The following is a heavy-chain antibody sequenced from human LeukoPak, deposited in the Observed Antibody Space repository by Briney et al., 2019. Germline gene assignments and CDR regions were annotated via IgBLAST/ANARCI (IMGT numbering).Heavy chain of an antibody. D-gene: IGHD4-17*01. CDR2: INSDGSST. CDR1: GFTFSSYW. V-gene: IGHV3-74*01. CDR3: ARDFSEDYGDYGSWTWWYYYYGMDV. Sequence: GGSPRLSCAASGFTFSSYWMHWVRQAPGKGLVWVSRINSDGSSTSYADSVKGRFTISRDNAKNTLYLQMNSLRAEDTAVYYCARDFSEDYGDYGSWTWWYYYYGMDVWGQGTTVTVSS. J-gene: IGHJ6*02.